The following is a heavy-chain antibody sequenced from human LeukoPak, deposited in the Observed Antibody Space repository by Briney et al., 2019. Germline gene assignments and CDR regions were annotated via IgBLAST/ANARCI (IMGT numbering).Heavy chain of an antibody. Sequence: ASVKVSCKASGYTFTGYYMRWVRQAPGQGLEWMGWINPNSGGTNYAQKFQGRVTMTRDTSISTAYMELSRLRSDDTAVYYCARDKGDSTQPYDYWGQGTLVTVSS. CDR1: GYTFTGYY. D-gene: IGHD6-13*01. J-gene: IGHJ4*02. CDR3: ARDKGDSTQPYDY. CDR2: INPNSGGT. V-gene: IGHV1-2*02.